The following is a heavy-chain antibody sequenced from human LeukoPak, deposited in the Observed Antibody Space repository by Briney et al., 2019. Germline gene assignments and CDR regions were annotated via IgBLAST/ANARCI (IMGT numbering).Heavy chain of an antibody. D-gene: IGHD5-12*01. J-gene: IGHJ4*02. CDR1: GFTFSTYW. V-gene: IGHV3-74*01. Sequence: GSLRLSCAASGFTFSTYWMHWVRQAPGKGLVWVSHIKTDGSSTTYADSVKGRFTISRDNAKNTLYLQMNSLRAEDTAVYYCARDRGYTQDYWGQGTLVTVSS. CDR2: IKTDGSST. CDR3: ARDRGYTQDY.